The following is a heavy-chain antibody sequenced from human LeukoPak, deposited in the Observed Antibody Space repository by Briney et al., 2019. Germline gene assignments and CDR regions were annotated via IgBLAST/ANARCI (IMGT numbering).Heavy chain of an antibody. V-gene: IGHV1-46*01. J-gene: IGHJ4*02. Sequence: ASVKVSCKASGYSFTTFYMHWVRQAPGQGLEWIGIINPSGGTTSQAQKFQGRVTMTRDTSTSTAYMELSSLTSEDTALYFCARGRWVGTTQAYYLDYWGQGTLVTVSS. CDR3: ARGRWVGTTQAYYLDY. CDR2: INPSGGTT. CDR1: GYSFTTFY. D-gene: IGHD1-26*01.